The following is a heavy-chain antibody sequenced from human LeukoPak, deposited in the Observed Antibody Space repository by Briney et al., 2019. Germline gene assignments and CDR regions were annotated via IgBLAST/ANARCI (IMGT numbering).Heavy chain of an antibody. CDR2: INHSGST. J-gene: IGHJ5*02. CDR3: ARGLAGFAEMANWFDP. Sequence: RASETLSLTCAVYGGSFSGYYWSWIRQPPGKGLEWIGEINHSGSTNYNPSLKSRVTISVDTSKNQFSLKLSSVTAADTAVYYCARGLAGFAEMANWFDPWGQGTLVTVSS. V-gene: IGHV4-34*01. CDR1: GGSFSGYY. D-gene: IGHD5-24*01.